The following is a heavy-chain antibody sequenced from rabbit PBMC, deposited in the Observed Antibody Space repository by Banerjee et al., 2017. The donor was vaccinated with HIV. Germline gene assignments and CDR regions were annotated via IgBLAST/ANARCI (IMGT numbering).Heavy chain of an antibody. J-gene: IGHJ4*01. V-gene: IGHV1S43*01. CDR3: ARDLAGVIGWNFNF. D-gene: IGHD4-1*01. Sequence: QEQLEESGGDLVKPGGSLTLTCTASGFSFSNGYVMCWVRQAPGKGLELIACIYSSNGDKWYASWVNGRFTISRSTSLNTVDLKMTSLTVADTATYFCARDLAGVIGWNFNFWGPGTLVTVS. CDR1: GFSFSNGYV. CDR2: IYSSNGDK.